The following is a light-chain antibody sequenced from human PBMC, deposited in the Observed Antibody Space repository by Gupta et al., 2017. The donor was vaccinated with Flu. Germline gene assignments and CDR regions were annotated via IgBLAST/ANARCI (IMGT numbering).Light chain of an antibody. CDR3: CSYAGNKLV. V-gene: IGLV2-23*01. J-gene: IGLJ2*01. CDR2: EGT. Sequence: GTSSDVGSYNFVSWYQQDPGKTPKLMIYEGTKRPSGVSNRFSGSKSGNTASLTVSGLQAEDEADYYCCSYAGNKLVFGGGTKLTVL. CDR1: SSDVGSYNF.